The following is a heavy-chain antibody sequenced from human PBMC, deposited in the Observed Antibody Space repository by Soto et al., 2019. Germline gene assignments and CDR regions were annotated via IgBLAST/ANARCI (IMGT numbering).Heavy chain of an antibody. V-gene: IGHV1-69*06. D-gene: IGHD2-15*01. CDR1: GCTFSSYA. CDR3: ARPLFLPCSGGSCCSAYYYYGLDV. Sequence: SVKVSCKASGCTFSSYAISWVRQAPGQGLEWMGGIIPIFGTANYAQKFQGRVTITADKSTITAYMELSRLRSEDTAVYYCARPLFLPCSGGSCCSAYYYYGLDVWGQGTTVTVSS. J-gene: IGHJ6*02. CDR2: IIPIFGTA.